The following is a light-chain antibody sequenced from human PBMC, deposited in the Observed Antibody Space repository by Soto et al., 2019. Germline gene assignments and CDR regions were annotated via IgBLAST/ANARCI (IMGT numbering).Light chain of an antibody. CDR3: QQYDNSGALN. CDR1: QSVSSTNY. J-gene: IGKJ4*01. V-gene: IGKV3-20*01. CDR2: GAS. Sequence: EIGLTQSPGTLSLTPGERATLSCRASQSVSSTNYLAWYQQKPGQAPRLLIYGASNRATGIPDRFSGSGSGTDFTLTISRVEPEDLAVYYCQQYDNSGALNFGGGTKVEIK.